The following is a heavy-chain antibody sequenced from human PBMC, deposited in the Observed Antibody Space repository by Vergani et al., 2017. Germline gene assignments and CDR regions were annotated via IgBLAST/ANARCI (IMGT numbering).Heavy chain of an antibody. J-gene: IGHJ4*02. CDR1: GCSISSGAYY. CDR3: ARARDSRSYDDFDY. Sequence: QVQLQESGPGLVKPSETLSLTCNVSGCSISSGAYYWSWIRQPPGKGLGWIVYIYYSGSTYYTPSLKGRVTISVATSKNQFSLKLSSVTAADAAVYYCARARDSRSYDDFDYWSQGTLVTVSS. CDR2: IYYSGST. V-gene: IGHV4-30-4*08. D-gene: IGHD1-26*01.